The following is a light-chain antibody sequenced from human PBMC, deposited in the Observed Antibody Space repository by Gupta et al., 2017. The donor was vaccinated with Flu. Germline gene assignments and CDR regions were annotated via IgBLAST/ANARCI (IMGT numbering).Light chain of an antibody. CDR3: QQSYSGPYT. CDR1: QSIDVY. Sequence: GDRVTITCRASQSIDVYVNWYQQKPGKAPKLLIYAASSLESGVPSRFSGSGSGTDSTLTISSLQPEDSAIYYCQQSYSGPYTFGQGTKVE. J-gene: IGKJ2*01. V-gene: IGKV1-39*01. CDR2: AAS.